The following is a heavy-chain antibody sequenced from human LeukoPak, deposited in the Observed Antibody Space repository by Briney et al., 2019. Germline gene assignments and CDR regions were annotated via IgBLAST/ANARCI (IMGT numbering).Heavy chain of an antibody. V-gene: IGHV3-7*01. J-gene: IGHJ4*02. D-gene: IGHD6-13*01. Sequence: GGSLRLSCAASGFSFSSYWMTWVRQAPGKGLEWVANINQDGSDKYYVDSVKGRFTISRDNAKNSLYLQMNSLRAEDTAVYYCARGRGAAAGRRYFDYWGQGTLVTVSS. CDR2: INQDGSDK. CDR3: ARGRGAAAGRRYFDY. CDR1: GFSFSSYW.